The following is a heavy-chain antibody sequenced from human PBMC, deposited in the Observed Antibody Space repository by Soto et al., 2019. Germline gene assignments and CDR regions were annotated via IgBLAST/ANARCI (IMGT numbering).Heavy chain of an antibody. D-gene: IGHD2-15*01. CDR2: IWYDGSNE. J-gene: IGHJ6*03. CDR3: ARDRQYCIGHSCYKYMDV. V-gene: IGHV3-33*01. Sequence: GGSLRLSCAASGFTFSSYGMHWVRQAPGKGLEWVAIIWYDGSNEYYADSVKGRFTISRDNSKKTLYLQMNSLRAGDTAVYYCARDRQYCIGHSCYKYMDVWGKGTTVTVSS. CDR1: GFTFSSYG.